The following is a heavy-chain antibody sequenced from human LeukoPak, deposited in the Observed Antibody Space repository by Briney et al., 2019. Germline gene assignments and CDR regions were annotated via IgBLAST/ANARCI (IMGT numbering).Heavy chain of an antibody. CDR1: GFIFSRYE. Sequence: GGSLRLSCAASGFIFSRYEMNWVRQAPGRGLDWISYISRSGSTIYYADSVRGRFTISRDNGSSSLYLQMNSLRAEDTAIYYCARGPLSPALYFDSWRQGTLVTVSS. CDR2: ISRSGSTI. CDR3: ARGPLSPALYFDS. V-gene: IGHV3-48*03. J-gene: IGHJ4*02. D-gene: IGHD3-3*02.